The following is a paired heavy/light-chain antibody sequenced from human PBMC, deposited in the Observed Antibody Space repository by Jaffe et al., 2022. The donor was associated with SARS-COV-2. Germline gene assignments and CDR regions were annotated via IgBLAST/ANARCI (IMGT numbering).Heavy chain of an antibody. D-gene: IGHD1-1*01. CDR2: IGRSDSYT. V-gene: IGHV5-10-1*03. CDR3: ARHVEDAYYGMDV. Sequence: ELQLVQSGPEVKKPGESLRISCKGSGYSFTSYWITWVRQMPGKGLEWMGRIGRSDSYTTYSPSFQGHVSMSTDKSSSTAYLQWSSLRASDTAMYYCARHVEDAYYGMDVWGQGTTVTVSS. CDR1: GYSFTSYW. J-gene: IGHJ6*02.
Light chain of an antibody. Sequence: DIVLTQSPGTLSLSPGERATLSCRASQSVSSTSLVWYQQKAGQAPRLLIYGIFSRATGTPDRFSGSGSGTDFTLTINNVEPEDFAVYYCQQCSDSQWTFGQGTKVEIK. CDR1: QSVSSTS. J-gene: IGKJ1*01. V-gene: IGKV3-20*01. CDR2: GIF. CDR3: QQCSDSQWT.